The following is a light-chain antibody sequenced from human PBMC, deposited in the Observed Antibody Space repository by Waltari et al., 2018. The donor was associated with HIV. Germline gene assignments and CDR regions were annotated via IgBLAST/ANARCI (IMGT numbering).Light chain of an antibody. J-gene: IGLJ1*01. CDR1: SSDVGGYDY. V-gene: IGLV2-11*01. Sequence: QSALTQPRSVSGSPGQSVTISCTGASSDVGGYDYVSWFQLHPGQDPKLIIYHVTKRPSGVPDRFSGSKSGNTASLTIYGLQAEDEADDYCCSYAGDSAYVFGTGAEVTV. CDR3: CSYAGDSAYV. CDR2: HVT.